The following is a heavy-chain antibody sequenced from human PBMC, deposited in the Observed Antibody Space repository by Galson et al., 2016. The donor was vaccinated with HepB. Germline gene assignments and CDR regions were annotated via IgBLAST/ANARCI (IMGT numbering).Heavy chain of an antibody. CDR2: ISGSGGRT. CDR3: AKSGSFGELDK. Sequence: SLRLSCSVSAGTSKNYALNRVRKSPGQGLAWVAAISGSGGRTSCEDSVRGRFTISRDNSKNTLFLRMNRVGVEDTAVYFCAKSGSFGELDKWGQGTGVVVSS. V-gene: IGHV3-23*01. CDR1: AGTSKNYA. J-gene: IGHJ4*02. D-gene: IGHD3-10*01.